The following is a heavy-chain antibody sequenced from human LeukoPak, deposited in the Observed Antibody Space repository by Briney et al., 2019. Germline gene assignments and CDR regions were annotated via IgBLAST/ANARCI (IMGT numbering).Heavy chain of an antibody. CDR2: INPNSGGT. Sequence: ASVKVSCKASGYTFTGYYMHSVRQAPGQGLEWMGWINPNSGGTNYAQKFQGRVTMTRDTSISTAYMELSRLRSDDTAVYYCARVRGGNFPFDYWGQGTLVTVSS. D-gene: IGHD4-23*01. J-gene: IGHJ4*02. CDR3: ARVRGGNFPFDY. V-gene: IGHV1-2*02. CDR1: GYTFTGYY.